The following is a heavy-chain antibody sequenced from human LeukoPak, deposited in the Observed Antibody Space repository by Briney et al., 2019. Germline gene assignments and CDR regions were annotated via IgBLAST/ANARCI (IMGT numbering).Heavy chain of an antibody. V-gene: IGHV3-20*04. CDR1: GFTFDDYG. D-gene: IGHD3-3*01. Sequence: GGSLRLSCAASGFTFDDYGMSWVRQAPGKGLEWVSGINWNGGSTGYADSVKGRFTISRDNAKNSLYLQMNSPRAEDTALYYCARYFFWGGFYPFDYGGQGTLVTVPS. CDR2: INWNGGST. CDR3: ARYFFWGGFYPFDY. J-gene: IGHJ4*02.